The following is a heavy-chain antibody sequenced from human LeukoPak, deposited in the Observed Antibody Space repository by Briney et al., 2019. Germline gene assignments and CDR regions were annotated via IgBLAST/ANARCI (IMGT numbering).Heavy chain of an antibody. J-gene: IGHJ4*02. Sequence: PGGSLRLSCAASGFTFSSYAMNWVRQAPGKGLEWVSAISGSGGSTYYADSVKGRFTISRDNSKNTLYLQMTNLRVEDTAVYFCAQDRFVSSGRDDYWGQGTLVTVSS. CDR3: AQDRFVSSGRDDY. CDR2: ISGSGGST. D-gene: IGHD6-19*01. V-gene: IGHV3-23*01. CDR1: GFTFSSYA.